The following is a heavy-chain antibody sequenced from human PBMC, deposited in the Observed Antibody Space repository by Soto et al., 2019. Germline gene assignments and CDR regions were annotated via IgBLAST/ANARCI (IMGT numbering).Heavy chain of an antibody. D-gene: IGHD3-3*01. CDR2: INAGSGST. Sequence: ASVKVSCKASGYTFTSYTMHWVRQAPGQRPEWMGMINAGSGSTSYAQKFQGRVTMTRDTSTSTVYMELSSLRSEDTAVYYCARTHWRGEYTPFDYWGQGTLVTVSS. CDR1: GYTFTSYT. V-gene: IGHV1-3*01. CDR3: ARTHWRGEYTPFDY. J-gene: IGHJ4*02.